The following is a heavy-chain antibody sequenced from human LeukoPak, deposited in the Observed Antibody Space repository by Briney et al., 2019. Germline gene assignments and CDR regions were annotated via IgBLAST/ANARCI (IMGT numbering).Heavy chain of an antibody. D-gene: IGHD6-6*01. CDR3: ARGQSAPYSSSSYYFDY. CDR2: IKQDGSEK. J-gene: IGHJ4*02. Sequence: PGRSLRLSCAASGFTFSSYWMSWVRHAPGKGLEWVANIKQDGSEKYYVDSVKGRFTISRDNAKNSLYLQMNSLRAEDTAVYYCARGQSAPYSSSSYYFDYWGEGTLVTVSS. V-gene: IGHV3-7*01. CDR1: GFTFSSYW.